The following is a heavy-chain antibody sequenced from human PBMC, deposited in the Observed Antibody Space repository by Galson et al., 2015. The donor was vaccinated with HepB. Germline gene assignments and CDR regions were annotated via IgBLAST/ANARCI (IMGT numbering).Heavy chain of an antibody. CDR2: ISYDGRNK. CDR1: GFTFNNYA. Sequence: SLRLSCAASGFTFNNYALHWVRQAPGKGLEWVALISYDGRNKYYADSVKGRFTISRDNSKNTLYLQMNSLRSEDTAVFYCARDGPSHYNDTSGYYVGYWGQGTLVTVSS. D-gene: IGHD3-22*01. V-gene: IGHV3-30*04. CDR3: ARDGPSHYNDTSGYYVGY. J-gene: IGHJ4*02.